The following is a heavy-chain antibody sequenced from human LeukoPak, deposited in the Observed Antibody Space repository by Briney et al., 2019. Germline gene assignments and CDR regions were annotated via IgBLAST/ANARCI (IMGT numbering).Heavy chain of an antibody. CDR2: INHSGST. J-gene: IGHJ4*02. Sequence: KASETLSLTCAVYGGSFSGYYWSWIRQPPGKGLEWIGEINHSGSTNYNPSLKSRVTISVDTSKNQFSLKLSSVTAAVTAVYYCARGKREDVDTAMVPLDYWGQGTLVTVSS. D-gene: IGHD5-18*01. CDR3: ARGKREDVDTAMVPLDY. V-gene: IGHV4-34*01. CDR1: GGSFSGYY.